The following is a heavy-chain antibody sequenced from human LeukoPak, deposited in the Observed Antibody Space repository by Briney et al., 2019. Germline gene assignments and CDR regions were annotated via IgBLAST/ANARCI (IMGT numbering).Heavy chain of an antibody. CDR3: ARAPSGFTYGPGDH. CDR2: ISTYDGNA. J-gene: IGHJ4*02. V-gene: IGHV1-18*01. Sequence: ASVKVSCKASGYSFTSYGITWVRQAPGQGLEWMGWISTYDGNANYAQKLQGRVTMTTDTSTITAYMELGSLRSDGTAVYYCARAPSGFTYGPGDHWGQGTLVTVSS. CDR1: GYSFTSYG. D-gene: IGHD5-18*01.